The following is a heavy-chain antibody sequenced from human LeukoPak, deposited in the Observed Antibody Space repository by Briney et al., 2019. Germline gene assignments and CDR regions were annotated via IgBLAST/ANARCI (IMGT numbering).Heavy chain of an antibody. J-gene: IGHJ3*02. V-gene: IGHV3-30*03. CDR3: ARDVDYYDSSGYGDAFDI. CDR1: GFTFSSYA. CDR2: ISYDGSNK. Sequence: GGSLRLSCAASGFTFSSYAMSWVRQAPGKGLEWVAVISYDGSNKYYADSVKGRFTISRDNSKNTLYLQMNSLRAEDTAVYYCARDVDYYDSSGYGDAFDIRGQGTMVTVSS. D-gene: IGHD3-22*01.